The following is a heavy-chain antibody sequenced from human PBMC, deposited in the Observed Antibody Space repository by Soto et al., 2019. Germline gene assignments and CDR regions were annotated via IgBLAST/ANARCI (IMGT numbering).Heavy chain of an antibody. CDR1: GGSISSYY. J-gene: IGHJ5*02. D-gene: IGHD3-10*01. Sequence: SETLSLTCTVSGGSISSYYWIWIRQPPGKGLEWIGYIYYSGSTNYNPSLKSRVTISLDTSKNQFSLQLSSVTAADTAVYYCARDMVRGVFDPWGQGTLVTVSS. CDR2: IYYSGST. V-gene: IGHV4-59*01. CDR3: ARDMVRGVFDP.